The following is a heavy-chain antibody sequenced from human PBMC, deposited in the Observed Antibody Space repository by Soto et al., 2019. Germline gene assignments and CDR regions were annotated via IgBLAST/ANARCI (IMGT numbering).Heavy chain of an antibody. D-gene: IGHD3-3*01. CDR2: MNPNSGNT. V-gene: IGHV1-8*01. CDR3: AREKSIRFLEWSRDGPSAPAFDI. J-gene: IGHJ3*02. CDR1: GYTFTSYD. Sequence: ASVKVSCKASGYTFTSYDINWVRQATGQGLEWMGWMNPNSGNTGYAQKFQGRVTMTRNTSISTAYMELSSLRSDDTAVYYCAREKSIRFLEWSRDGPSAPAFDIWGQGTMVTVSS.